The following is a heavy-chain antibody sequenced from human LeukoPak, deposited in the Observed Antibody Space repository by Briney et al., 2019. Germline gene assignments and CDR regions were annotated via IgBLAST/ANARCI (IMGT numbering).Heavy chain of an antibody. D-gene: IGHD1-26*01. CDR2: IYSSGST. Sequence: SETLSLTCTVSGGSISSYYWSWIRQPPGKELEWIGYIYSSGSTNYNPSLKSRVTISVDTSKNQFSLNLRSVTAADTAVYYSARRLGSWFDRWGQGTLVTVSS. CDR3: ARRLGSWFDR. V-gene: IGHV4-59*08. J-gene: IGHJ5*02. CDR1: GGSISSYY.